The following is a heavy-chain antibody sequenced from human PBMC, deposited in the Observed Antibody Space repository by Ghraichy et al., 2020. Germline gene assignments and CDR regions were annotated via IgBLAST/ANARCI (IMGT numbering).Heavy chain of an antibody. D-gene: IGHD3-22*01. Sequence: GGSLRLSCAASGFTFSNAWMSWVRQAPGKGLEWVGRIKSKTDGGTTDYAAPVKGRFTISRDDSKNTLYLQMNSLKTEDTAVYYCTTASGYYYDSSSSQYYFDYWGQGTLVTVSS. J-gene: IGHJ4*02. CDR1: GFTFSNAW. CDR2: IKSKTDGGTT. V-gene: IGHV3-15*01. CDR3: TTASGYYYDSSSSQYYFDY.